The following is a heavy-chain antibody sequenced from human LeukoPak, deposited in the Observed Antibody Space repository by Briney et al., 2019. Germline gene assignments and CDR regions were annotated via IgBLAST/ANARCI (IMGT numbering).Heavy chain of an antibody. J-gene: IGHJ4*02. CDR1: GFIFSNYW. CDR3: ARSGGYGWDY. D-gene: IGHD5-12*01. CDR2: IKPDGSGE. Sequence: GGSLRLSCAASGFIFSNYWMTWVRQAPGKALEWVANIKPDGSGEYYVDSPKGRFTISRDNAENSLFLQMNNLRVDDTAVYYCARSGGYGWDYWGQGAVVTVSS. V-gene: IGHV3-7*01.